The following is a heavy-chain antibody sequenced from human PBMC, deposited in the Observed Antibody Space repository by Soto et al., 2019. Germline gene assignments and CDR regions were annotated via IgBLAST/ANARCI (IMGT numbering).Heavy chain of an antibody. D-gene: IGHD3-16*01. J-gene: IGHJ4*01. V-gene: IGHV2-5*02. Sequence: SGPTLVNPTQTLTLTCTFSGFSLSTSGVGVGWIRQPPGKALEWLALIYWDDAKHYSPSLKSRLTITKDTSKNQVVLTMTNMDPVETATYYCAHKGGGDRILDYWGQEPWSPSPQ. CDR1: GFSLSTSGVG. CDR2: IYWDDAK. CDR3: AHKGGGDRILDY.